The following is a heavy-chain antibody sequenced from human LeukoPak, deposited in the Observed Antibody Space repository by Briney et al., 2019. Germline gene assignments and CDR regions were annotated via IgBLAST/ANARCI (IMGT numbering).Heavy chain of an antibody. V-gene: IGHV4-39*01. J-gene: IGHJ6*03. CDR3: ARGGSGDILTGYYPLGVDYYYYMDV. Sequence: PSETLSLTCTVSGGSFSSSSYYWGWIRQPPGKGLEWIGSIYYSGSTYYNPSLKSRVTISVDTSKSQFSLKLNSVTAADTAVYYCARGGSGDILTGYYPLGVDYYYYMDVWGKGTTVTISS. CDR1: GGSFSSSSYY. D-gene: IGHD3-9*01. CDR2: IYYSGST.